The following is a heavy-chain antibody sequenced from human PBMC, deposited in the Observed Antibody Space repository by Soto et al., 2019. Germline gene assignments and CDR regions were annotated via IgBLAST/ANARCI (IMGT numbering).Heavy chain of an antibody. CDR3: ARGGYSYPPAWFDP. D-gene: IGHD5-18*01. Sequence: HPGGSLRLCCAASGFAFSSYWMSWVRQAPGKGLEWVANIKQDGSEKYYVDSVKGRFTISRDNAKNSLYLQMNSLRAEDTAVYYCARGGYSYPPAWFDPWGQGTLVTVSS. CDR1: GFAFSSYW. CDR2: IKQDGSEK. V-gene: IGHV3-7*03. J-gene: IGHJ5*02.